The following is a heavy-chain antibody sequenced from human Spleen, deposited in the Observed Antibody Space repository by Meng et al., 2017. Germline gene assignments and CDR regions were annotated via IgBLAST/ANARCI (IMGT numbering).Heavy chain of an antibody. CDR3: ARGTTGRRYADY. CDR1: HYTFTGYG. D-gene: IGHD3-10*01. V-gene: IGHV1-18*01. Sequence: QVQVVQSGAEVKRLGAPGKGSCKASHYTFTGYGVRWFRQAPGQGLEWMAWLGAHDGDTSHAPRFQGRVTVTADRPTATAYMELRNLRSDDTGVYYCARGTTGRRYADYWGHGTLVTVSS. J-gene: IGHJ4*01. CDR2: LGAHDGDT.